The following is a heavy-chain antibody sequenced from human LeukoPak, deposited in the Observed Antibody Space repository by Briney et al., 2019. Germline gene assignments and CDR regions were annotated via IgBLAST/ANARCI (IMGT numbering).Heavy chain of an antibody. J-gene: IGHJ4*02. Sequence: GGSLRLSCAASGFTFSSYAMSWVRQAPGKGLEWVSAISGSGGSTYYADSVKGRFTISRDNSKNTLYLQMNSLRAEGTAVYYCAKESYYYDSSGYYYVHSDYWGQGTLVTVSS. D-gene: IGHD3-22*01. CDR2: ISGSGGST. CDR3: AKESYYYDSSGYYYVHSDY. V-gene: IGHV3-23*01. CDR1: GFTFSSYA.